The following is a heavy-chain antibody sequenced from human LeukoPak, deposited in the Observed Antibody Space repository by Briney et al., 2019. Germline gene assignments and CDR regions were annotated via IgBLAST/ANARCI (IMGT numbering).Heavy chain of an antibody. CDR1: GGSISSSSYY. CDR3: ARRTTDENFDY. CDR2: IYYSGST. J-gene: IGHJ4*02. V-gene: IGHV4-39*01. D-gene: IGHD2/OR15-2a*01. Sequence: SETLSLTCTVSGGSISSSSYYWGWIRQPPGKGLEWIGSIYYSGSTYYNPSLKSRVTISVDTSKNQFSLKLSSVTAADTAVYYCARRTTDENFDYWGQGTLVTVSS.